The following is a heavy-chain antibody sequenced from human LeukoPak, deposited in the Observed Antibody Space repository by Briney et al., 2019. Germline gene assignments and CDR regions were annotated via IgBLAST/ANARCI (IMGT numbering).Heavy chain of an antibody. CDR2: FDPGDGET. D-gene: IGHD2-2*01. V-gene: IGHV1-24*01. CDR1: GYTLTELS. CDR3: ATGVVPAAKPDSYYYYMDV. J-gene: IGHJ6*03. Sequence: GASVKVSCKVSGYTLTELSMHWVRQAPGKGLEWMGGFDPGDGETIYAQKFQGRVTMTEDTSTDTAYMELSSLRSEDTAVYYCATGVVPAAKPDSYYYYMDVWGKGTTVTVSS.